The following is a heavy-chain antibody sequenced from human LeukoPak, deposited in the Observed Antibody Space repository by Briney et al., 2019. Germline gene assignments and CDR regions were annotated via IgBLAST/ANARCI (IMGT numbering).Heavy chain of an antibody. J-gene: IGHJ4*02. CDR1: GFTFSSYA. Sequence: PGGSLRLSCAASGFTFSSYAMSWVRQAPGKGLEWVSAISSSGGSTYYADSVKGRFTISRDNSKNTLYLQMNSLRAEDTAVYYCAKGLDFWSGYQGYWGQGTLVTVSS. V-gene: IGHV3-23*01. D-gene: IGHD3-3*01. CDR3: AKGLDFWSGYQGY. CDR2: ISSSGGST.